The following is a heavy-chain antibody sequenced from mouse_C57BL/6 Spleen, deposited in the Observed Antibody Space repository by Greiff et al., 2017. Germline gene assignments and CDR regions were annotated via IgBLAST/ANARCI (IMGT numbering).Heavy chain of an antibody. CDR3: ASPDSSGLLFDY. CDR1: GYTFTSYW. J-gene: IGHJ2*01. D-gene: IGHD3-2*02. CDR2: IDPNSGGT. V-gene: IGHV1-72*01. Sequence: QVQLQQPGAELVKPGASVKLSCKASGYTFTSYWMHWVKQRPGRGLEWIGRIDPNSGGTKYNEKFKSKATLTVNKPSSTAYMQLSSLTSEDSAVYDCASPDSSGLLFDYWGQGTTLTVSS.